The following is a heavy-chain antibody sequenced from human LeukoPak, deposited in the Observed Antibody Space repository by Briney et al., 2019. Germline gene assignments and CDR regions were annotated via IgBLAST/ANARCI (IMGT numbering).Heavy chain of an antibody. J-gene: IGHJ4*02. D-gene: IGHD7-27*01. CDR2: INHSGST. CDR3: ARGEANRGYFDY. CDR1: GVSFSGYY. V-gene: IGHV4-34*01. Sequence: SSETLSLTCAVYGVSFSGYYLSWIRQPPGKGLEWIGRINHSGSTNYNPSLKSRVTISVDTSKNQFSLKLSSVTAADTAVYYCARGEANRGYFDYWGQGTLVTVSS.